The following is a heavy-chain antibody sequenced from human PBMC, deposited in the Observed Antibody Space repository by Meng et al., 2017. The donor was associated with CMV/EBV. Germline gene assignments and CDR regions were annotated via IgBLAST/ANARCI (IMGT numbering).Heavy chain of an antibody. D-gene: IGHD6-6*01. Sequence: GESLKISCAASGFTVSSNYMSWVRQAPGKGLEWVSVIYSGGSTYYADSVKGRFTISRDNSKNTLYLQMNSLRAEDTAVYYCARHLEYSSSISHWFDPWGQGTLVTVSS. CDR2: IYSGGST. J-gene: IGHJ5*02. CDR1: GFTVSSNY. V-gene: IGHV3-66*02. CDR3: ARHLEYSSSISHWFDP.